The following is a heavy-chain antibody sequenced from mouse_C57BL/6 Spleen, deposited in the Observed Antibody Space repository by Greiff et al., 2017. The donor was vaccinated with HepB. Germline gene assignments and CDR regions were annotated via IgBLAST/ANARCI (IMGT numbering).Heavy chain of an antibody. D-gene: IGHD1-1*01. CDR1: GFNIKNTY. Sequence: VQLQHSVAELVRPGASVKLSCTASGFNIKNTYMHWVKQRPEQGLEWIGRIDPANGNTKYAPKFQGKATITADTSSNTAHLQLSSLTSEDTAIYYCASSGSSDYYAMDYWGQGTSVTVSS. CDR2: IDPANGNT. CDR3: ASSGSSDYYAMDY. V-gene: IGHV14-3*01. J-gene: IGHJ4*01.